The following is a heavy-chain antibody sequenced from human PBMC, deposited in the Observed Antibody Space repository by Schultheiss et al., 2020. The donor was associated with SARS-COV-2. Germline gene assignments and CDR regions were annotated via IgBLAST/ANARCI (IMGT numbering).Heavy chain of an antibody. V-gene: IGHV3-7*01. CDR3: ARDRNYYDSSGYSLGY. D-gene: IGHD3-22*01. CDR1: GFTFSSYW. J-gene: IGHJ4*02. CDR2: IKQDGSEK. Sequence: GGSLRLSCAASGFTFSSYWMSWVRQAPGKGLEWVANIKQDGSEKYYVDSVKGRFTNSRDNAKNSLYLQMNSLRAEDTAVYYCARDRNYYDSSGYSLGYWGQGTLVTVSS.